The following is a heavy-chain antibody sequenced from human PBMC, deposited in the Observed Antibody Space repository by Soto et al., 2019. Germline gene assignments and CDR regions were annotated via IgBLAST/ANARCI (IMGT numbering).Heavy chain of an antibody. V-gene: IGHV4-4*07. D-gene: IGHD3-3*01. Sequence: LSLTCTVSGGSISNYFCNWIRQPAGKGLEWIGRIDNSGSTNYNPSLKSRITMSADTSRNQFSLKLNSVTAADTAVYYCARGGQDFWSGPFDYWGQGALVTVS. CDR2: IDNSGST. J-gene: IGHJ4*02. CDR3: ARGGQDFWSGPFDY. CDR1: GGSISNYF.